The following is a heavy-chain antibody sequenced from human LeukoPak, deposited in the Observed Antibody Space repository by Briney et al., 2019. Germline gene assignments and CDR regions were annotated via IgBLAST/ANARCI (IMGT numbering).Heavy chain of an antibody. CDR1: GFTFSSYS. CDR2: VSSSSSYI. D-gene: IGHD3-10*01. V-gene: IGHV3-21*04. CDR3: AKDGGTMVRGAHFDY. Sequence: GGSLRLSCAASGFTFSSYSMNWVRQAPGKGLEWVSSVSSSSSYIYYADSVKGRFTISRDNAKNSLYLQMNSLRAEDMALYYCAKDGGTMVRGAHFDYWGQGTLVTVSS. J-gene: IGHJ4*02.